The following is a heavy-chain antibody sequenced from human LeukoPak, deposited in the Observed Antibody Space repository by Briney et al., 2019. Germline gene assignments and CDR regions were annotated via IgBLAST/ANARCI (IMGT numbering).Heavy chain of an antibody. CDR2: IYYSGST. V-gene: IGHV4-59*01. J-gene: IGHJ3*02. CDR1: GGSISGYY. D-gene: IGHD2-15*01. CDR3: ARGGRIANDAFDI. Sequence: SETLSLTCTVSGGSISGYYWSWIRQPPGKGLEWIGYIYYSGSTNYNPSLKSRVTISVDTSKNQFSLKLSSVTAADTAVYYCARGGRIANDAFDIWGQGTMVTVSS.